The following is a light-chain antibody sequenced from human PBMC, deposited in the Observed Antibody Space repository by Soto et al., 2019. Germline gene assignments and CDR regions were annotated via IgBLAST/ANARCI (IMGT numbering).Light chain of an antibody. V-gene: IGKV3-15*01. Sequence: EIVLTQSPGTLSLSPGERATLSCRASQSVSSNLAWYQQKPGQAPRLLIYGASTRATGIPARFSGSGSGTEFTLTISSLQSEDFAVYYCQQYNIWRSITFGQGTRLEIK. J-gene: IGKJ5*01. CDR3: QQYNIWRSIT. CDR2: GAS. CDR1: QSVSSN.